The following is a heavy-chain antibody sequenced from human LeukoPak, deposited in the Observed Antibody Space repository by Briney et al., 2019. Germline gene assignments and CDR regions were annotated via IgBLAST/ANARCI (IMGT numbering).Heavy chain of an antibody. CDR2: IYQDGREK. D-gene: IGHD6-13*01. V-gene: IGHV3-7*01. CDR1: GFTFSAYL. Sequence: GGSVRLSCVASGFTFSAYLITWVRQAPGQGLEWVANIYQDGREKYYVDSVKGRFTISRDNAKNSLYLQMNSLRAEDTAVYYCASERPSSSWYDYWGQGTLVTVSS. J-gene: IGHJ4*02. CDR3: ASERPSSSWYDY.